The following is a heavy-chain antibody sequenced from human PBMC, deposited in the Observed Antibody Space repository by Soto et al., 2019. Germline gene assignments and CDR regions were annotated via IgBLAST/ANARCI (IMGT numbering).Heavy chain of an antibody. D-gene: IGHD3-16*02. V-gene: IGHV1-2*02. J-gene: IGHJ4*02. CDR1: GYTFTGCY. CDR2: INPNSGGT. CDR3: ARDRYDYVWGSYRLGAFFDY. Sequence: ASVKVSCKAPGYTFTGCYMHWVRQAPGQGLEWMGWINPNSGGTNYAQKFQGRVTMTRDTSISTAYMELSRLRSDDTAVYYCARDRYDYVWGSYRLGAFFDYWGQGTLVTVSS.